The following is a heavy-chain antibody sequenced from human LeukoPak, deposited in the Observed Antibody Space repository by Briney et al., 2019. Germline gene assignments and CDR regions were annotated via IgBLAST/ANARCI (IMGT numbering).Heavy chain of an antibody. D-gene: IGHD6-13*01. CDR2: ISGSGGGT. CDR3: AKDFDSSTWPAINDY. CDR1: GFTFSSYA. V-gene: IGHV3-23*01. J-gene: IGHJ4*02. Sequence: GGSLRLSCAASGFTFSSYAMSWVRQAPGKGLEWVSGISGSGGGTYYADSVKGRFTISRDNSKNTLYLQMNCLRAEDTAVYYCAKDFDSSTWPAINDYWGQGTLVTVSS.